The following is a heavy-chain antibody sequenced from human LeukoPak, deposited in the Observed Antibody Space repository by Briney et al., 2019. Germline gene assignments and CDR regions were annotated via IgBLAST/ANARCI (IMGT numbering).Heavy chain of an antibody. CDR1: GFTFSSYY. CDR2: IGGSGTGT. J-gene: IGHJ4*02. V-gene: IGHV3-23*01. Sequence: PGGSLRLSCAASGFTFSSYYMSWVRQAPGKGLELVSAIGGSGTGTHYADSVKGRFTISRDNSKNTLYLQMNSLRAEDTAIYYCVKGETGSSWYNWGQGTLVTVSS. D-gene: IGHD6-13*01. CDR3: VKGETGSSWYN.